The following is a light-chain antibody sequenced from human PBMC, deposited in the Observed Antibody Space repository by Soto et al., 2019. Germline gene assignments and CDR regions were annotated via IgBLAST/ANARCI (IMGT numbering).Light chain of an antibody. V-gene: IGKV3-15*01. CDR2: GAS. CDR3: QHYNNWQAWT. CDR1: QSVSSD. J-gene: IGKJ1*01. Sequence: EIVMTQSPDTVSLSPVERATLSCRASQSVSSDYLAWYQQKPGQAPRLLVYGASTRATGVPARFSGSGSGTDFTLSIGSLQSEDFAVYYCQHYNNWQAWTFGQGTQGGYQ.